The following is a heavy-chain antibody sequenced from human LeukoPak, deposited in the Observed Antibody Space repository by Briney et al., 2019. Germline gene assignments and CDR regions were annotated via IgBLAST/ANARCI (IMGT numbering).Heavy chain of an antibody. V-gene: IGHV1-69*13. CDR2: IIPIFGTA. Sequence: GASVKVSCKASGYTFTSYGISWVRQAPGQGLEWMGGIIPIFGTANYAQKFQGRVTITADESTSTAYMELSSLRSEDTAVYYCARDRRGSDRGHGGYLMDYWGQGTLVTVSS. D-gene: IGHD5-12*01. J-gene: IGHJ4*02. CDR1: GYTFTSYG. CDR3: ARDRRGSDRGHGGYLMDY.